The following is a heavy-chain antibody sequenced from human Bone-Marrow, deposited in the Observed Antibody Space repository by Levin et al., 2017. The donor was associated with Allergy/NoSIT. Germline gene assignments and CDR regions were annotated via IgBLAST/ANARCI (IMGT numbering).Heavy chain of an antibody. CDR2: IIPVFNSP. D-gene: IGHD2-21*01. V-gene: IGHV1-69*13. CDR1: GHSFNTYA. Sequence: PEASVKVSCMAPGHSFNTYAFTWVRQAPGQGPEWIGGIIPVFNSPNYSQKFLGRVTISADESTTTTYMELSSLTSEDTAMYYCARGLAYCSADCYYDAFDLWGQGTMVAVSS. CDR3: ARGLAYCSADCYYDAFDL. J-gene: IGHJ3*01.